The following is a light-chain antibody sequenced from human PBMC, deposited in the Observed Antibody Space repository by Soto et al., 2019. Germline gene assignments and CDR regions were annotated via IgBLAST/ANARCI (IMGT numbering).Light chain of an antibody. CDR3: QQPTSFPVS. J-gene: IGKJ4*01. Sequence: IQMTPSPSSVSASVGDRVTITCRASQGISSWLDWYQQKPGKATKLLIYAASSLQSGVTSRFRGSGSGTDFTLTITSLQPEDFATYYCQQPTSFPVSFGGGTKVEL. CDR1: QGISSW. V-gene: IGKV1-12*01. CDR2: AAS.